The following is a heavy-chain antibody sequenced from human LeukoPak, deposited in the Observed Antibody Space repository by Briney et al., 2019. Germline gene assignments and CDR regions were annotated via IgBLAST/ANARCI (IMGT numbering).Heavy chain of an antibody. CDR2: INPNSGGT. Sequence: GASVKVSCKASGYTLTGYYMHWVRHAPGQGLEWMGWINPNSGGTNYAQKFQGRVTMTRDTSISTAYMELSRLRSDDTAVYYCARARAQQWLVHGWAFDIWGQGTMVTVSS. J-gene: IGHJ3*02. CDR1: GYTLTGYY. CDR3: ARARAQQWLVHGWAFDI. D-gene: IGHD6-19*01. V-gene: IGHV1-2*02.